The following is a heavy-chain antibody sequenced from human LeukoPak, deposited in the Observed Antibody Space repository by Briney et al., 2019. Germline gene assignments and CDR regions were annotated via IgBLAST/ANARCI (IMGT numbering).Heavy chain of an antibody. D-gene: IGHD1-1*01. CDR3: ARTPRYMGWFDP. CDR1: GYSFTTYW. J-gene: IGHJ5*02. CDR2: IYPGDSDT. V-gene: IGHV5-51*01. Sequence: GESLKISCKGSGYSFTTYWIGWVRQMPGKGLEWMGIIYPGDSDTRYSPSFQGQVAFSADKSISTAYLQWSGLKASDTAMYYCARTPRYMGWFDPWGQGTLVTVSS.